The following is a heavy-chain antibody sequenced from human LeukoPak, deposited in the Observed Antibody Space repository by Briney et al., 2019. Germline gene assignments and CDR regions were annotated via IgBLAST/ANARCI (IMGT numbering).Heavy chain of an antibody. V-gene: IGHV4-39*01. D-gene: IGHD6-19*01. CDR3: ARHDSSGQYFQH. Sequence: SETLSLTCTVSDGSISSNNYSWGWIRQPPGKGLEWIGTIYYSGSTYYNPSLKSRVTISVDTSKNQFSLRLSSVTAADTAVYYCARHDSSGQYFQHWGQGTLVTVSS. CDR1: DGSISSNNYS. CDR2: IYYSGST. J-gene: IGHJ1*01.